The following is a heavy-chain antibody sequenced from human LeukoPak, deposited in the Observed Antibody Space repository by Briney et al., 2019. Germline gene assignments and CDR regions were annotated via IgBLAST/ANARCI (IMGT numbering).Heavy chain of an antibody. J-gene: IGHJ4*02. CDR1: GFIVSSNY. Sequence: PGGSLRLSCAASGFIVSSNYMSWVRQVPGKGLEWVSIIHSGGITYYADSVKGRLTISRDNSKNTLYLQMNSLRAEDTAIYYCAREGPRGNSQFDYWGQGTLVTVSS. CDR3: AREGPRGNSQFDY. D-gene: IGHD2/OR15-2a*01. CDR2: IHSGGIT. V-gene: IGHV3-53*01.